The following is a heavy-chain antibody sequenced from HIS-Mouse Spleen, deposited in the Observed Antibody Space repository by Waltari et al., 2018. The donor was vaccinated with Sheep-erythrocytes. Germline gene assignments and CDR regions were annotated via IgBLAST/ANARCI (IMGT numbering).Heavy chain of an antibody. CDR2: IHSGGST. Sequence: EVQLVESGGGLIQPGGSLRLSCAASGFTVSSNYMSWVRQAPGKGLDGVSVIHSGGSTYTADSVKGRFTISRDNAKNTLYLQMNSLRAEDTAVYYCAREVGSYGHPYYFDYWGQGTLVTVSS. J-gene: IGHJ4*02. CDR1: GFTVSSNY. V-gene: IGHV3-53*01. CDR3: AREVGSYGHPYYFDY. D-gene: IGHD5-18*01.